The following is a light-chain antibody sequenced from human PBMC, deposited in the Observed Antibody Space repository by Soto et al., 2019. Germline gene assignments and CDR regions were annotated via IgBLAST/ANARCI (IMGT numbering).Light chain of an antibody. J-gene: IGKJ4*02. CDR1: QAISNY. CDR3: QQYDNLPPLT. V-gene: IGKV1-33*01. CDR2: DAS. Sequence: DIQMTQSPSSLSASVGDRVTITCQASQAISNYLNWYQQKPGKAPKLLIYDASNLATGVPSRFSGSGSGTDFTFTIISLQPEDIATYYCQQYDNLPPLTFGGGTKVEIK.